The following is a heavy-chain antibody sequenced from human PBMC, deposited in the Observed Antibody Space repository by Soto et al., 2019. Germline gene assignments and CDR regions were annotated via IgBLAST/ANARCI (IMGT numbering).Heavy chain of an antibody. CDR3: AREIVVVAPNFRKNFDY. Sequence: EVQLVESGGGLVQPGGSLRLSCAASGFTFSSYSMNWVRQAPGKGLEWVSYISSSSSTIYYADSVKGRFTISRDNAKNPLYLQMNSLRAEDTAVYYCAREIVVVAPNFRKNFDYWGQGTLVTVSS. CDR1: GFTFSSYS. CDR2: ISSSSSTI. D-gene: IGHD2-15*01. J-gene: IGHJ4*02. V-gene: IGHV3-48*01.